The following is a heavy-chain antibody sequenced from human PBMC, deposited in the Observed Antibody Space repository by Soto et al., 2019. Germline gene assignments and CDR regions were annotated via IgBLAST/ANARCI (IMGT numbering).Heavy chain of an antibody. CDR2: IYYSGST. Sequence: QLQLQESGPGLVKPSETLSLTCTVSGGSISSSSYYWGWIRQPPGKGLEWIGSIYYSGSTYYNPSLKSRVPISVDTSKNQFSLKLSSVTAADTAVYYCARQGIVVVVAATPAWFDPWGQGTLVTVSS. D-gene: IGHD2-15*01. CDR3: ARQGIVVVVAATPAWFDP. V-gene: IGHV4-39*01. J-gene: IGHJ5*02. CDR1: GGSISSSSYY.